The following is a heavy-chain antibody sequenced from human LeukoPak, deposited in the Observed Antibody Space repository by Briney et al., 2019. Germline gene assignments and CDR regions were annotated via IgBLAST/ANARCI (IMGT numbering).Heavy chain of an antibody. Sequence: GGSLRLSCAASGFTVSSNYMSWVRQAPGKGLEWDSYISSSGSTIYYADSVKGRFTISRDNAKNSLYLQMNSLRAEDTAVYYCARDLVVLWFGESDTINWFDPWGQGTLVTVSS. D-gene: IGHD3-10*01. CDR3: ARDLVVLWFGESDTINWFDP. CDR1: GFTVSSNY. CDR2: ISSSGSTI. V-gene: IGHV3-11*04. J-gene: IGHJ5*02.